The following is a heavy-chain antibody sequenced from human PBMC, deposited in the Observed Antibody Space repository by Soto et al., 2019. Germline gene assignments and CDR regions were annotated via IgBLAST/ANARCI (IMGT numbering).Heavy chain of an antibody. CDR1: GFTFSSYG. D-gene: IGHD5-12*01. Sequence: PRLSCAASGFTFSSYGMHWVRQAPGKGLEWVAVISYDGSNKYYADSVKGRFTISRDNSKNTLYLQMNSLRAEDTAVYYCAKDKRDGYNHGLFDYWGQGTLVTVSS. J-gene: IGHJ4*02. CDR3: AKDKRDGYNHGLFDY. V-gene: IGHV3-30*18. CDR2: ISYDGSNK.